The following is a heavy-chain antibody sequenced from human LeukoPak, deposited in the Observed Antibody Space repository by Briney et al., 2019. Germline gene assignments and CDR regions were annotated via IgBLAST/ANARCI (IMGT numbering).Heavy chain of an antibody. V-gene: IGHV3-23*01. J-gene: IGHJ4*02. CDR3: AKDILWSGYSRDFFDY. CDR2: ISGGGGST. Sequence: GGSLRLSCAASGFTFSRYAMNWVRQAPGKGLEWVSAISGGGGSTYSADSVKGRFIISRDNSKNTLYLQMNSLRAEDTAVYYCAKDILWSGYSRDFFDYWGQGTLVTVSS. D-gene: IGHD3-3*01. CDR1: GFTFSRYA.